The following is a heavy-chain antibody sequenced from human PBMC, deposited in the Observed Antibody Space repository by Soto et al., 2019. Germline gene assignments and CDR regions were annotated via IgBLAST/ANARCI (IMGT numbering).Heavy chain of an antibody. J-gene: IGHJ3*02. CDR2: FDPEDGET. D-gene: IGHD3-10*01. V-gene: IGHV1-24*01. Sequence: ASVKVSCKVSGYTLTELSMHWVRQAPGKGLEWMGGFDPEDGETIYAQKFQGRVTMTEDSSTDTAYMELSSLRSEDTAVYYFATAPYYYGSGSVGGAFDIWGQGTMVTVSS. CDR1: GYTLTELS. CDR3: ATAPYYYGSGSVGGAFDI.